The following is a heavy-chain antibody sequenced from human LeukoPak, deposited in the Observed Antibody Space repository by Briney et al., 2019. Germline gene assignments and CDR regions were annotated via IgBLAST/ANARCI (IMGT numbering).Heavy chain of an antibody. V-gene: IGHV1-69*13. CDR3: ARQLDSGYDLNDGFDI. CDR1: GGTFSSYA. Sequence: ASVKVSCKASGGTFSSYAISWVRQAPGQGLEWMGGIIPIFGTANYAQKFQGRVTTTADESTSTAYMELSSLRSEDTAVYYCARQLDSGYDLNDGFDIWGQGTMVTVSS. D-gene: IGHD5-12*01. CDR2: IIPIFGTA. J-gene: IGHJ3*02.